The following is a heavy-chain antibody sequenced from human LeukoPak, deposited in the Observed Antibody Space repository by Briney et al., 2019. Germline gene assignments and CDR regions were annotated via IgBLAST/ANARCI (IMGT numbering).Heavy chain of an antibody. V-gene: IGHV3-74*01. Sequence: GGSLRLSCAASGFTFSTYWMLWLRQAPGKGLDWVSLINGEGDNRQYADSVKGRLTISRDNAKNTLYVQMNGLRVEDTAIYYCAGGSGWLVDSWGQGTMVTVSS. CDR2: INGEGDNR. CDR3: AGGSGWLVDS. CDR1: GFTFSTYW. J-gene: IGHJ3*01. D-gene: IGHD6-19*01.